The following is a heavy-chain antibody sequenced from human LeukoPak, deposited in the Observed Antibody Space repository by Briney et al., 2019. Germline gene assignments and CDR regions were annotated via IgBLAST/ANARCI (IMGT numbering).Heavy chain of an antibody. CDR3: ARASVRTYYDFWSGYYPFDY. Sequence: SVKVPCKASGGTFSSYAISWVREAPGQGLEWMGGIIPIFGTANYAQKFQGRVTITADESTSTAYMELSSLRSEDTAVYYCARASVRTYYDFWSGYYPFDYWGQGTLVTVSS. V-gene: IGHV1-69*13. D-gene: IGHD3-3*01. CDR2: IIPIFGTA. CDR1: GGTFSSYA. J-gene: IGHJ4*02.